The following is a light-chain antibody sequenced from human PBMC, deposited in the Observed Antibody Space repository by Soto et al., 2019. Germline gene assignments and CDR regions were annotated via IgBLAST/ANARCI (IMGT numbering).Light chain of an antibody. CDR1: QSISGG. V-gene: IGKV1-5*01. Sequence: DIQMTQSPSTLSASVGDRVTITCRASQSISGGLAWYQQKPGKAPKLLIYDASSLESGVPSRFSGSGSETEFTLTVSSLQPDDFATYYCQQYNSYWGTFGQGTKVEMK. CDR2: DAS. J-gene: IGKJ1*01. CDR3: QQYNSYWGT.